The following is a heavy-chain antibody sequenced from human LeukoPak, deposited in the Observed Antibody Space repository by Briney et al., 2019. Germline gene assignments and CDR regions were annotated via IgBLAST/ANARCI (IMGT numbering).Heavy chain of an antibody. Sequence: SETLSLTCAVYGGSFSGYYWSWIRQPPGKGLEWIGEINHSGSTNYNPSLKSRVTISVDTSRNQFSLKLSSVTAADTAVYYCARWLKQWQKNWFDPWGQGTLVTVSS. CDR1: GGSFSGYY. V-gene: IGHV4-34*01. D-gene: IGHD6-19*01. J-gene: IGHJ5*02. CDR3: ARWLKQWQKNWFDP. CDR2: INHSGST.